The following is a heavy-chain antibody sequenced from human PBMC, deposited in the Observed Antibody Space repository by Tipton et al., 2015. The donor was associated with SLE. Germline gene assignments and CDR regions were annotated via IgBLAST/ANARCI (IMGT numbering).Heavy chain of an antibody. CDR1: GFTFSSYI. Sequence: GSLRLSCAASGFTFSSYIMNWVRQAPGKGLEWVSSISSSSSHIYYADSVKGRFTISRDNAKNSLYLQIHTLRAEDTAVYYCARDPPGYYYMDVWGKGTTVTVSS. CDR2: ISSSSSHI. V-gene: IGHV3-21*01. CDR3: ARDPPGYYYMDV. J-gene: IGHJ6*03. D-gene: IGHD1-14*01.